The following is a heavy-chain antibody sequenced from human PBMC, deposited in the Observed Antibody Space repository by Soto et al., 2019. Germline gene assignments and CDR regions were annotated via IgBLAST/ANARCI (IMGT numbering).Heavy chain of an antibody. Sequence: QVQLQQCGAGLLKPSATLTLSCAVSGGYFSDNDYTWFRQPPGKGLEWIGEISRSGTTTYIPSLKSRDSTSCDTSKTQVSLKVTSVTAADTAVYYCATSLWFGTQVDRWGQGALVTASS. V-gene: IGHV4-34*01. CDR1: GGYFSDND. CDR2: ISRSGTT. D-gene: IGHD3-10*01. CDR3: ATSLWFGTQVDR. J-gene: IGHJ5*02.